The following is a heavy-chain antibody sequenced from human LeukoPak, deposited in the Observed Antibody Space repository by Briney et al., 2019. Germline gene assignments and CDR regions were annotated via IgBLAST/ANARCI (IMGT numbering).Heavy chain of an antibody. CDR1: GYTFTSYG. J-gene: IGHJ6*02. D-gene: IGHD2-2*01. CDR3: ASWALADLSGDIVVDYYYGMDV. V-gene: IGHV1-69*13. CDR2: IIPIFGTA. Sequence: GASVKVSCKASGYTFTSYGISWVRQAPGQGLEWMGGIIPIFGTANYARKFQGRVTITADESTSTAYMELSSLRSEDTAVYYCASWALADLSGDIVVDYYYGMDVWGQGTTVTVSS.